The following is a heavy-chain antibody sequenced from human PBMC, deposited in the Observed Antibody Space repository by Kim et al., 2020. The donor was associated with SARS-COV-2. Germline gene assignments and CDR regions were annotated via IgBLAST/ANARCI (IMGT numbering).Heavy chain of an antibody. D-gene: IGHD3-22*01. CDR1: GGSISSGGYY. Sequence: SETLSLTCTVSGGSISSGGYYWSWIRQHPGKGLEWIGYIYYSGSTYYNPSLKSRVTISVDTSKNQFSLKLSSVTAADTAVYYCARGYYDSSGYYIFDYWGQGTLVTVSS. J-gene: IGHJ4*02. CDR2: IYYSGST. V-gene: IGHV4-31*03. CDR3: ARGYYDSSGYYIFDY.